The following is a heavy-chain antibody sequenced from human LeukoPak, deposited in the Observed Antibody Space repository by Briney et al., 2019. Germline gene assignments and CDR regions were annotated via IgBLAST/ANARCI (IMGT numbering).Heavy chain of an antibody. CDR2: ISYDGTNK. J-gene: IGHJ4*02. Sequence: GGSLRLSCAASGFTFSRYWMSWVRQAPGKGLEWVAVISYDGTNKYYADSVKGRFTISRDNSKNTLYLQMNSLRAEDTAVYYCAKDRGYNSGRGPIDYWGQGTLVTVSS. D-gene: IGHD6-19*01. CDR1: GFTFSRYW. V-gene: IGHV3-30*18. CDR3: AKDRGYNSGRGPIDY.